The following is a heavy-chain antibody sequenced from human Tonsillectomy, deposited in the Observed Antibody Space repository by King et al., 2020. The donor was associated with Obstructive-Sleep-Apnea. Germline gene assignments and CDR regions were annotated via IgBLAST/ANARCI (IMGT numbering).Heavy chain of an antibody. D-gene: IGHD2-2*01. V-gene: IGHV4-4*02. J-gene: IGHJ4*02. CDR1: GDSISSDNW. CDR2: IHHSGNT. CDR3: ARVGCSSNTCYGTYLDH. Sequence: QLQESGPGLVKTSGTLSLACAVSGDSISSDNWWSWVRQSPGKGLEWIGEIHHSGNTNYNPSLKSRVTISVDKSKTQFSLNLTSVTAADTAVYYCARVGCSSNTCYGTYLDHWGQGTLVTVSS.